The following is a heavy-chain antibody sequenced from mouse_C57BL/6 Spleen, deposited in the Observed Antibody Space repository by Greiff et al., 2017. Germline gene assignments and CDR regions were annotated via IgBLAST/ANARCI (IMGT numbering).Heavy chain of an antibody. V-gene: IGHV2-5*01. CDR3: AKNDYYDYDGGFAY. J-gene: IGHJ3*01. CDR1: GFSLTSYG. D-gene: IGHD2-4*01. Sequence: QVQLKESGPGLVQPSQSLSITCTVSGFSLTSYGVHWVRQSPGKGLEWLGVIRRGGSTDYNAAFMSRLSITKDNSKSQVFFKMNSLQADDTAIYYCAKNDYYDYDGGFAYWGQGTLVTVSA. CDR2: IRRGGST.